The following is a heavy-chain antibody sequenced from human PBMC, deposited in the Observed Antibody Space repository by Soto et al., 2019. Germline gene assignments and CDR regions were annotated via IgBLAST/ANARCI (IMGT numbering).Heavy chain of an antibody. J-gene: IGHJ4*02. V-gene: IGHV3-21*01. CDR3: ARYPSSIAAGRSDY. D-gene: IGHD6-13*01. CDR2: ISSSSSYI. Sequence: PGGSLRLSCAASGFTFSSYSMNWVRQAPGKGLEWVSSISSSSSYIYYADSVKGRFTISRDNAKNSLYLQMNSLRAEDPAVYYCARYPSSIAAGRSDYWGQGTLVTVSS. CDR1: GFTFSSYS.